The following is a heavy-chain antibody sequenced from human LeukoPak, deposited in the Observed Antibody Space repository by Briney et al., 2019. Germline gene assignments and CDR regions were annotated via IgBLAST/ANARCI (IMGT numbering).Heavy chain of an antibody. CDR3: ARGRSGGDPFDY. D-gene: IGHD2-21*02. CDR1: GGSIGSGDYY. Sequence: PSETLSLTCTVSGGSIGSGDYYWNWIRQPPGKGLEWIGYIYYSGSTYYNPSLKSQVTMSVDTSKNQFSLKLSSVTAADTAVYYCARGRSGGDPFDYWGQGTLVTVSS. V-gene: IGHV4-30-4*01. CDR2: IYYSGST. J-gene: IGHJ4*02.